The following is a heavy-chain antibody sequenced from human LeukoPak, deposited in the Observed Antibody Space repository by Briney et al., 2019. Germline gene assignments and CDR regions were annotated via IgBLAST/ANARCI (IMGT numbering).Heavy chain of an antibody. CDR2: IYPGDSDA. CDR1: GYSFTNYW. CDR3: ARRVYSTYWYFDL. J-gene: IGHJ2*01. Sequence: GGSLRLSCKGSGYSFTNYWIGWVRQMPGKGLEWMWIIYPGDSDARYGPSFQGQVTISADKSISTAYLQWSSLKASDTAIYYCARRVYSTYWYFDLWGRGTLVTVSS. V-gene: IGHV5-51*01. D-gene: IGHD4-11*01.